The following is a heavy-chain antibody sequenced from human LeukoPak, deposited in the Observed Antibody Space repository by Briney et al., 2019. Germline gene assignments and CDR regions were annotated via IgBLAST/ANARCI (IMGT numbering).Heavy chain of an antibody. D-gene: IGHD6-13*01. CDR3: ARGGKGHRVAAAGHIDY. CDR1: GYTFTSYG. Sequence: GASVKVSCKASGYTFTSYGISWVRQAPGQGLEWMGWISAYNGNTNYAQKLQGRVTMTRDTSTSTVYMELSSLRSEDTAVYYCARGGKGHRVAAAGHIDYWGQGTLVTVSS. V-gene: IGHV1-18*01. CDR2: ISAYNGNT. J-gene: IGHJ4*02.